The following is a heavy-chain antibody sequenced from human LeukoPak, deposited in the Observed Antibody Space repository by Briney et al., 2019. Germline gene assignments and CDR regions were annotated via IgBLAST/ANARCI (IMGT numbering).Heavy chain of an antibody. Sequence: GGSLRLSCAASGFTFSSYGMHWVRQAPGKGLEWVAFIRYDGSNKYYADSVKGRFTISRDNSKNTLYLQMNSLRAEDTAVYYCARVSLRVVVVPAAIDYWGQGTLVTVSS. J-gene: IGHJ4*02. V-gene: IGHV3-30*02. CDR3: ARVSLRVVVVPAAIDY. CDR1: GFTFSSYG. CDR2: IRYDGSNK. D-gene: IGHD2-2*01.